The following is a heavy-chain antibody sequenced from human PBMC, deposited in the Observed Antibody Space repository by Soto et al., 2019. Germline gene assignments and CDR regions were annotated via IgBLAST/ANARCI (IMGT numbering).Heavy chain of an antibody. CDR2: INAGNGNT. CDR3: ARVPPPKDYYDSSGYYDPYYFDY. V-gene: IGHV1-3*01. Sequence: QVQLVQSGAEVKKPGASVKVSCKAFGYTFTSYAMHWVRQAPGQRLEWMGWINAGNGNTKYSQKFQGRVTITRDTSASTAYMGLSSLRSEDTAVYYCARVPPPKDYYDSSGYYDPYYFDYWGQGTLVTVSS. CDR1: GYTFTSYA. J-gene: IGHJ4*02. D-gene: IGHD3-22*01.